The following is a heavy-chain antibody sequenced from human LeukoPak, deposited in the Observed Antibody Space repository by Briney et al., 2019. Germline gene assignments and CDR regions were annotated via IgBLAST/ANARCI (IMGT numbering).Heavy chain of an antibody. CDR3: ARDWGTYCSGGSCYSDFYYFDY. J-gene: IGHJ4*02. Sequence: VASVKVSCKASGYTFTGYYMHWVRQAPGQGLEWMGRINPNSGGTNYAQKFQGRVTMTRDTSISTAYMELGRLRSDDTAVYYCARDWGTYCSGGSCYSDFYYFDYWGQGTLVTVSS. V-gene: IGHV1-2*06. CDR2: INPNSGGT. D-gene: IGHD2-15*01. CDR1: GYTFTGYY.